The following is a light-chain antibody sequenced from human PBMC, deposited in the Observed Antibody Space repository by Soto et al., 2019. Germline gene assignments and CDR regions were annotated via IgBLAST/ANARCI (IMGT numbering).Light chain of an antibody. V-gene: IGKV3-20*01. Sequence: EIVLTQSPGTLSLSPGERATLSCRASQSVGSSYLAWYQQKPGQAPRLLFYAASTRATGVPERFSGSGSGTDFTLTISGLEPEDFAVYYCQQYGISPPNTFGQGTRWRL. CDR2: AAS. CDR1: QSVGSSY. CDR3: QQYGISPPNT. J-gene: IGKJ5*01.